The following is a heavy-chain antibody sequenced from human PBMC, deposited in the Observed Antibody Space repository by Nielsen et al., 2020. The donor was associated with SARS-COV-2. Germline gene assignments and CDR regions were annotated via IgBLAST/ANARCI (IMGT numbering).Heavy chain of an antibody. CDR3: AKAVATMYAFDI. D-gene: IGHD5-12*01. Sequence: GGSLRLSCSASGFTFSSTWMDWVRQAPGQGLVWVSRINPSGSGTAYADSVKGRFAVSRDNAGNTVVLQIHSLRVEDTAVYYCAKAVATMYAFDIWDQGTMVTVSS. V-gene: IGHV3-74*01. CDR1: GFTFSSTW. CDR2: INPSGSGT. J-gene: IGHJ3*02.